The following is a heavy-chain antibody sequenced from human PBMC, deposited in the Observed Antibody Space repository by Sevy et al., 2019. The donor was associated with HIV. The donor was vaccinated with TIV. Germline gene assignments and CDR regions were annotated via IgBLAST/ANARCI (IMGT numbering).Heavy chain of an antibody. V-gene: IGHV3-23*01. J-gene: IGHJ3*01. CDR2: ISGPGLST. D-gene: IGHD3-22*01. Sequence: GGSLRLSCAASGFTFNTHAMTWVRQAPGKGLEWVSVISGPGLSTYYADSVKGRFTISRDNSKNTLYLQMNSLRADDTATYYCAKALNPALESMIEVVLRTLKGFDVWGPGTMVTVSS. CDR3: AKALNPALESMIEVVLRTLKGFDV. CDR1: GFTFNTHA.